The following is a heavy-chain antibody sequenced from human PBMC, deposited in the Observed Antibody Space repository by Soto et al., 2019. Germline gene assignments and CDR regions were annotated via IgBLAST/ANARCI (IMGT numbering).Heavy chain of an antibody. CDR3: ARGDRHCSSTSCYGVALY. Sequence: QVQLVQSGAEVKKPGSSVKVSCKASGGTFSSYTISWVRQAPGQGLEWMGRIIPILGIANYAQKFQGRVTITADKSTSTAYMELSSLRSEDTAVYYCARGDRHCSSTSCYGVALYWGQGTLVTVSS. CDR2: IIPILGIA. V-gene: IGHV1-69*02. CDR1: GGTFSSYT. D-gene: IGHD2-2*01. J-gene: IGHJ4*02.